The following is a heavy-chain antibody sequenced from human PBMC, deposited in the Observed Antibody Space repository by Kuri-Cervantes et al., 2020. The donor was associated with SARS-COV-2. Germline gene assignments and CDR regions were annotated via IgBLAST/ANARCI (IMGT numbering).Heavy chain of an antibody. CDR1: GFTFGSYV. CDR2: ISVSGGST. D-gene: IGHD6-13*01. Sequence: LSLTCAASGFTFGSYVMNWVRQAPGKGLEWVSTISVSGGSTYYADSVKGRFTISRDSSENTLYLQTNSLRAEDTAIYYCAKVILNSDSSTLGRFDFWGLGTLVTVSS. V-gene: IGHV3-23*01. CDR3: AKVILNSDSSTLGRFDF. J-gene: IGHJ4*02.